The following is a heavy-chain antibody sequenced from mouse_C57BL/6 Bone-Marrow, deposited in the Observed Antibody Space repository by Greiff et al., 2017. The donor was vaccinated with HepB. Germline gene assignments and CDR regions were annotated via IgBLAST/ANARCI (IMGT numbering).Heavy chain of an antibody. Sequence: QVQLQQSGAELVRPGTSVKVSCKASGYAFTNYLIEGVKQRPGQGLEWIGVINPGSGGTNYNEKFKGKATLTADKSSSTAYMQLSSLTSEYSAVYFCARGGLFAYWGQGTLVTVSA. V-gene: IGHV1-54*01. J-gene: IGHJ3*01. CDR1: GYAFTNYL. CDR2: INPGSGGT. CDR3: ARGGLFAY.